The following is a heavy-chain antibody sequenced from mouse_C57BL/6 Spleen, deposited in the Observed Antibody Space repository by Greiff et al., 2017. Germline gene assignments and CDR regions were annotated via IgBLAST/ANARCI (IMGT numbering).Heavy chain of an antibody. J-gene: IGHJ2*01. CDR3: ARSLYGSSYFDY. CDR1: GFTFSDYG. D-gene: IGHD1-1*01. V-gene: IGHV5-17*01. Sequence: EVKLMESGGGLVKPGGSLKLSCAASGFTFSDYGMHWVRQAPEKGLEWVAYISSGSSTIYYADTVKGRFTISRDNAKNTLFLQMTSLRSEDTAMYYCARSLYGSSYFDYWGQGTTLTVSS. CDR2: ISSGSSTI.